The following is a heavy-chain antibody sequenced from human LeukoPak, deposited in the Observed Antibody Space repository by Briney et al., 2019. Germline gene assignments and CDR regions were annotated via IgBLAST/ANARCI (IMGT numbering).Heavy chain of an antibody. V-gene: IGHV4-4*07. CDR2: IYTSGST. J-gene: IGHJ6*02. CDR1: GGSISSYY. Sequence: SETLSLTCTVSGGSISSYYWSWIRQPAGKGLEWIGRIYTSGSTNYNPSLKSRVTISVDTSKNQFSLKLSSVTAADTAVYYCARGRSYPRAAKYGMDVWGQGTTVTVSS. D-gene: IGHD3-16*02. CDR3: ARGRSYPRAAKYGMDV.